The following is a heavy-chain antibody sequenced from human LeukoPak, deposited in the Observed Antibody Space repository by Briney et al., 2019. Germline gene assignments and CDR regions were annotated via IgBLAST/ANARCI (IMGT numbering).Heavy chain of an antibody. Sequence: PGGSLRLSCTASGFTFSDYAMSWVRQAPGKGLEWVSAISGSGGSTYYADSVKGRFTISRDNSKNTLYLQMNSLRAEDTAVYYCTKVYRAARHLDYWGQGTLVTVSS. CDR3: TKVYRAARHLDY. V-gene: IGHV3-23*01. J-gene: IGHJ4*02. CDR1: GFTFSDYA. D-gene: IGHD6-6*01. CDR2: ISGSGGST.